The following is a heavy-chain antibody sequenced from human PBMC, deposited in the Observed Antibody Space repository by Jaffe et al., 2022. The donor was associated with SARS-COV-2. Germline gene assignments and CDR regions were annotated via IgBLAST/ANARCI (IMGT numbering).Heavy chain of an antibody. CDR2: ISSSSSYI. Sequence: EVQLVESGGGLVKPGGSLRLSCAASGFTFSSYSMNWVRQAPGKGLEWVSSISSSSSYIYYADSVKGRFTISRDNAKNSLYLQMNSLRAEDTAVYYCAISDLLLWFGDSGSFDYWGQGTLVTVSS. CDR3: AISDLLLWFGDSGSFDY. D-gene: IGHD3-10*01. CDR1: GFTFSSYS. J-gene: IGHJ4*02. V-gene: IGHV3-21*01.